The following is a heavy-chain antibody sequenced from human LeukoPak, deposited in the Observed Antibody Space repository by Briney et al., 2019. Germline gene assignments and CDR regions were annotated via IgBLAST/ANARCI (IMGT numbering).Heavy chain of an antibody. J-gene: IGHJ4*02. Sequence: PGGSLRLSCTASGFTFSSFDMHWVRQAPGKGLEWVAFIRYDGSNKYYADSVKGRFTISRDNSKNTLYLQMNSLRAEDTAVYYCARETRRRTTVTTPGDYWGQGTLVTVSS. CDR3: ARETRRRTTVTTPGDY. V-gene: IGHV3-30*02. D-gene: IGHD4-17*01. CDR1: GFTFSSFD. CDR2: IRYDGSNK.